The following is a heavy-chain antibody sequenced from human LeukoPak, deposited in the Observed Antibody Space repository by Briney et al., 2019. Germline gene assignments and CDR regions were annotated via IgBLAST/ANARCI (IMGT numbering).Heavy chain of an antibody. J-gene: IGHJ4*02. D-gene: IGHD3-10*01. CDR3: AGVKLYYYGSGSCDY. CDR2: INHSGST. V-gene: IGHV4-34*01. CDR1: GGSFSGYY. Sequence: SETLSLTCAVYGGSFSGYYWSWIRQPPGKGLEWIGEINHSGSTNYNPSLRSRVTISVDTSKNQFSLKLSSVTAADTAVYYCAGVKLYYYGSGSCDYWGQGTLVTVSS.